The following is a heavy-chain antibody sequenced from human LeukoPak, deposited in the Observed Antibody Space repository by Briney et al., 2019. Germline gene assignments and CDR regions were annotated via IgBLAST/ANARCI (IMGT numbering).Heavy chain of an antibody. CDR3: ARAGSYRLTSTL. D-gene: IGHD3-16*01. V-gene: IGHV4-39*01. CDR1: GGSISSSNYY. Sequence: PSETLSLTCTVSGGSISSSNYYWGWIRQPPGKGLEWIGSIYYSGSTHYNPSLKSRVTISVDTSKNQFSLKLSSVTAADTAVYYCARAGSYRLTSTLWGQGTLVTVSS. J-gene: IGHJ4*02. CDR2: IYYSGST.